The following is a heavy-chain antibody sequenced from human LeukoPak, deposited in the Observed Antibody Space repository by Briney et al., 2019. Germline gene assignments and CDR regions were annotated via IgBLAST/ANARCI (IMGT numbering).Heavy chain of an antibody. V-gene: IGHV4-61*02. J-gene: IGHJ2*01. CDR2: IYTSGST. Sequence: PSETLSLTCTVSGGSISSGSYYWSWIRQPAGKGPEWIGRIYTSGSTNYNPSLKSRVTISVDTSKNQFSLQLTSVTAADTAVYYCARRHITMVRGVILGWYFDLWGRGTLVTVSS. D-gene: IGHD3-10*01. CDR1: GGSISSGSYY. CDR3: ARRHITMVRGVILGWYFDL.